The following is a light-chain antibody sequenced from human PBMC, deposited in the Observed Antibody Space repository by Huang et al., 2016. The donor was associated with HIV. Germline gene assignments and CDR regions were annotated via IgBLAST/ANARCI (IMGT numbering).Light chain of an antibody. CDR1: QPVFYSSNNKNY. CDR2: WAS. Sequence: DIVMTQSTDSLAVSLVERAPIKCESSQPVFYSSNNKNYVAWYQQKPVQPPKLLIYWASTRECGVPDRFTGSGSGTDFTLTISSLQAEDVAVYYCQQYYNTPITFGQGTRLEIK. J-gene: IGKJ5*01. V-gene: IGKV4-1*01. CDR3: QQYYNTPIT.